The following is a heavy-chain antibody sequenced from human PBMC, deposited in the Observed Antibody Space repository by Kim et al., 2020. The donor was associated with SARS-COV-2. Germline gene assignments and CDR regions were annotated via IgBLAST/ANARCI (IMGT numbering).Heavy chain of an antibody. CDR2: GST. Sequence: GSTYDADSVKGRFTISRDNSKNTLYLQMNSLRAEDTAVYYFARYGGNSGYWGQGTLVTVSS. CDR3: ARYGGNSGY. J-gene: IGHJ4*02. D-gene: IGHD4-17*01. V-gene: IGHV3-53*01.